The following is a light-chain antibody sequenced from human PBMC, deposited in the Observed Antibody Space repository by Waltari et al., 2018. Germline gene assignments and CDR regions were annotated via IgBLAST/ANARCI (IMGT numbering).Light chain of an antibody. J-gene: IGKJ4*01. V-gene: IGKV3-20*01. CDR3: QQYDGEVLT. CDR2: GAF. Sequence: DIVLTQSPCTLSLSPGERATLSCRASQSVSRNYLNWYQQKGDPAPRLLIQGAFLSATRITYRVSGSGSGLAFTITSSRLEHEAFAVYYCQQYDGEVLTFGGGTKVEI. CDR1: QSVSRNY.